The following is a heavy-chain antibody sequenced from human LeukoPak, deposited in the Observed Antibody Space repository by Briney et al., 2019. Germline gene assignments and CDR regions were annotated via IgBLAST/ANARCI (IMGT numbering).Heavy chain of an antibody. CDR3: ARDPAPYNRGGYYFDY. J-gene: IGHJ4*02. CDR2: IYTSGST. Sequence: SETLSLTCTVSGGSISSYYWSWIRQPAGKGLEWIGRIYTSGSTNYNPSLKSRVTMSVDTSKNQFSLKLSSVTAADTAVYYCARDPAPYNRGGYYFDYWGQGTLVTVSS. D-gene: IGHD1-14*01. V-gene: IGHV4-4*07. CDR1: GGSISSYY.